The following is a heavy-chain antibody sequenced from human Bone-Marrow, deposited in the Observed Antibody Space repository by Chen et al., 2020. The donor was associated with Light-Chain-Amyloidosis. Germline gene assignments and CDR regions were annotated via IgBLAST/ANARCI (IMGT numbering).Heavy chain of an antibody. D-gene: IGHD3-10*01. CDR3: AKTAVGYYGSGKIRGNAFDI. CDR1: GFTFSSYA. V-gene: IGHV3-23*01. Sequence: EVQLLESGGGLVQPGGSLRLSCAASGFTFSSYALSWVRQAPGKGLEWVSAISGSGGSTYYADSVKGRFTISRDNSKNTLYLQMNSLRAEDTAVYYCAKTAVGYYGSGKIRGNAFDIWGQGTMVTVSS. CDR2: ISGSGGST. J-gene: IGHJ3*02.